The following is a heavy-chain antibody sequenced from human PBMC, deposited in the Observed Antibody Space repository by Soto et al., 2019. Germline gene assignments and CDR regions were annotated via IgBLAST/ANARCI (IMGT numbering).Heavy chain of an antibody. CDR1: GFTVSDYS. V-gene: IGHV3-48*02. D-gene: IGHD2-8*02. CDR2: ISVRATTT. CDR3: ARDSPRGTGVFRGTPSAFDV. Sequence: EVQLVESGGGLVQPGGSLRLSCAGSGFTVSDYSLNWVRQAPGKGPEWLSYISVRATTTAQADSVRGRFTISRDNARNSVYLEMNSLRDEDTALYYCARDSPRGTGVFRGTPSAFDVWGQGTRVTVSS. J-gene: IGHJ3*01.